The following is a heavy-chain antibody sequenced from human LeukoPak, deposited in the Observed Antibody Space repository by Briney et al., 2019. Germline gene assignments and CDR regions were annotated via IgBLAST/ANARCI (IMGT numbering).Heavy chain of an antibody. J-gene: IGHJ4*02. Sequence: GRSLRLSCAASGFTFSNYAMHWVRQAPGKGLEWVAVISYDGSNKYYADSVKGRFTISRDNSKNTLYLQMNSLRAEDTAVYYCAREASIAAARWGQGTLVTVSS. CDR2: ISYDGSNK. CDR1: GFTFSNYA. V-gene: IGHV3-30*03. D-gene: IGHD6-13*01. CDR3: AREASIAAAR.